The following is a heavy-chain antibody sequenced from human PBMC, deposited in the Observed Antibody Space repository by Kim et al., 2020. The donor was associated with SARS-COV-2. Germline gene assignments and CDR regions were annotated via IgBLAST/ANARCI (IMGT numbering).Heavy chain of an antibody. D-gene: IGHD1-26*01. J-gene: IGHJ6*02. CDR3: AKDRGGDGYNLVGVSYYYYGMDV. Sequence: GGSLRLSCAASGFTFSSYAMSWVRQAPGKGLEWVSAISGSGGSTYYADSVKGRFTISRDNSKNTLYLQMNSLRAEDTAVYYCAKDRGGDGYNLVGVSYYYYGMDVWGQGTTVTVSS. V-gene: IGHV3-23*01. CDR2: ISGSGGST. CDR1: GFTFSSYA.